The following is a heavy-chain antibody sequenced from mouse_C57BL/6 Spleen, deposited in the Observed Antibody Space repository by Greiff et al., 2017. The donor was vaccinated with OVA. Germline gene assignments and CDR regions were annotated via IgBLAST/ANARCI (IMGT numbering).Heavy chain of an antibody. V-gene: IGHV1-9*01. Sequence: LVRPGSSVQLSCKATGYTFTGYWIEWVKQRPGHGLEWIGEILPGSGSTNYNEKFKGKATFTADTSSNTAYMQLSSLTTEDSAIYYCARHYSNYHYYAMDYWGQGTSVTVSS. CDR3: ARHYSNYHYYAMDY. CDR2: ILPGSGST. CDR1: GYTFTGYW. D-gene: IGHD2-5*01. J-gene: IGHJ4*01.